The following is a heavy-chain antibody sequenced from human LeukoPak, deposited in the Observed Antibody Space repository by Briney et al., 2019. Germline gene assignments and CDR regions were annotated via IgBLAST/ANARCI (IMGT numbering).Heavy chain of an antibody. CDR1: GGSISSYY. V-gene: IGHV4-59*08. CDR3: ARRPNRSLVCSGKHHPYYGMDV. D-gene: IGHD3-10*02. J-gene: IGHJ6*02. Sequence: SETLSLTCTVSGGSISSYYWSWIRQPPGKGLEWIGYIYYSGSTNNNPSLKSRVTISVDTSKNQFSLKLRSVTAADTALYYCARRPNRSLVCSGKHHPYYGMDVWGQGTTVTVSS. CDR2: IYYSGST.